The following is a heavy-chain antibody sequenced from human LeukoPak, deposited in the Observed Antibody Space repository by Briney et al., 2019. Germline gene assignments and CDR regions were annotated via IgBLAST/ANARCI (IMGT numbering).Heavy chain of an antibody. CDR2: IYYSGST. D-gene: IGHD6-19*01. V-gene: IGHV4-30-4*02. CDR1: GGSISSGDYY. CDR3: ARAPAVAGHFDY. Sequence: SETLSLTCTVSGGSISSGDYYWSWIRQPPGKGLEWIGYIYYSGSTYYNPSLKSRVTISIDTSKNQFSLKLSSVTAADTAVYYCARAPAVAGHFDYWGQGTLVTVSS. J-gene: IGHJ4*02.